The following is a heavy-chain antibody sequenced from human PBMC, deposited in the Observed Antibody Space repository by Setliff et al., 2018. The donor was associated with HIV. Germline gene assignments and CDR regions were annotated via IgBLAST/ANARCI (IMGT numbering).Heavy chain of an antibody. CDR1: GGSISSYY. V-gene: IGHV4-59*08. CDR2: IYYSGST. CDR3: AKYAYSEEVGVSWFDP. D-gene: IGHD2-8*01. J-gene: IGHJ5*02. Sequence: KSSETLSLTCTVSGGSISSYYWSWIRQPPGRGLEWIGYIYYSGSTNYNPSLKSRVTISVDTSKNQFSLKLSSVTAADTAVYYCAKYAYSEEVGVSWFDPWGPGILVTVSS.